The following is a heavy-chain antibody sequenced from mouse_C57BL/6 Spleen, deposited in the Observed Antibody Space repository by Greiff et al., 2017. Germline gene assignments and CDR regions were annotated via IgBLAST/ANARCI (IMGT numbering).Heavy chain of an antibody. J-gene: IGHJ3*01. CDR2: IFPGSGST. D-gene: IGHD1-1*01. Sequence: QVQLQQSGPELVKPGASVKISCKASGYTFTDYYINWVKQRPGQGLEWIGWIFPGSGSTYYNEKFKGKATLTVDKSSSTAYMLLSSLTSEDSAVYVYARKHYGSSAWFAYWGQGTLVTVSA. V-gene: IGHV1-75*01. CDR1: GYTFTDYY. CDR3: ARKHYGSSAWFAY.